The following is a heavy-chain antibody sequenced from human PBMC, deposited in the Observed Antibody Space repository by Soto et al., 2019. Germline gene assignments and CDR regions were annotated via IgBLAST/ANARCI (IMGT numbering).Heavy chain of an antibody. Sequence: GGSLRLSCAASGFTFSSYWMHWVRQAPGKGLVWVSRINSDGSSTSYADSVKGRFTTSRDNAKNTLYLQMNSLRAEDTAVYYCARGMGIFGVEKYYYYGMDVRGQGTTVTVSS. D-gene: IGHD3-3*01. CDR2: INSDGSST. CDR3: ARGMGIFGVEKYYYYGMDV. CDR1: GFTFSSYW. V-gene: IGHV3-74*01. J-gene: IGHJ6*02.